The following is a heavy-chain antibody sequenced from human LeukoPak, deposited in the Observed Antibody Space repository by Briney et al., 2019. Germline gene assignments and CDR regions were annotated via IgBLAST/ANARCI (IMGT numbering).Heavy chain of an antibody. J-gene: IGHJ5*02. CDR3: ARSYDWFDP. CDR2: IYYSGST. D-gene: IGHD3-10*01. Sequence: SETLSLTCTVSGGSISSSSYYWGWIRQPPGKGLEWIGSIYYSGSTYYNPSLKSRVTISVDTSKNQFSLKLSSVTAADTAVYYCARSYDWFDPWGQGTLVTVSS. CDR1: GGSISSSSYY. V-gene: IGHV4-39*07.